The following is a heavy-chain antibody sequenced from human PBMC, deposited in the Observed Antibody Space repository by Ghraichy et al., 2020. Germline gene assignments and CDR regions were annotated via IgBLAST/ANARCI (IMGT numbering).Heavy chain of an antibody. Sequence: ASVKVSCKASGYTFTSYDINWVRQATGQGLEWMGWMNPNSGNTGYAQKFQGRVTMTRNTSISTAYMELSSLRSEDTAVYYCARGWGLSSGWYNYYYYYGMDVWGQGTTVTVSS. CDR2: MNPNSGNT. CDR1: GYTFTSYD. CDR3: ARGWGLSSGWYNYYYYYGMDV. J-gene: IGHJ6*01. V-gene: IGHV1-8*01. D-gene: IGHD6-19*01.